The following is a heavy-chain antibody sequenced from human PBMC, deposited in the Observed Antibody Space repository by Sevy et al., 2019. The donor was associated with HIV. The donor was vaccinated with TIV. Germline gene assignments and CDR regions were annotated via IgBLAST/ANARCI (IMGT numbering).Heavy chain of an antibody. D-gene: IGHD3-3*01. CDR2: IKHDGSEK. Sequence: GGSLRLSCSASGFTFSGYWMSWVRQAPGRGLELVANIKHDGSEKYYVDSVKGRFTISRDNARNSLHLQMDSLRAEDTVVYYCGRAGYDFWSGYYSGMGYYFDYWGQGTLVTVSS. CDR3: GRAGYDFWSGYYSGMGYYFDY. V-gene: IGHV3-7*03. CDR1: GFTFSGYW. J-gene: IGHJ4*02.